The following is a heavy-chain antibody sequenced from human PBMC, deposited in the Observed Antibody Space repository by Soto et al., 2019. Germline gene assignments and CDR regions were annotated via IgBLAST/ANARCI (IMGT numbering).Heavy chain of an antibody. CDR3: ARQADSSGYYHNLDRHAS. D-gene: IGHD3-22*01. CDR2: IYYSGST. J-gene: IGHJ5*02. V-gene: IGHV4-39*01. CDR1: GGTTSSSSYY. Sequence: PSQTLSLTCTGSGGTTSSSSYYLGRLRQPPGNGLERIGSIYYSGSTYYNPSLNSLVTISIDPSKNQFSLKLSSVTAADTAVYYCARQADSSGYYHNLDRHASWGQGTPVIVSS.